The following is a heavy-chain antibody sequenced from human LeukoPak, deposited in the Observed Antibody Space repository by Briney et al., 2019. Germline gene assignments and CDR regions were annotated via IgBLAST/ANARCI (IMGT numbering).Heavy chain of an antibody. D-gene: IGHD5-24*01. V-gene: IGHV3-48*03. Sequence: GGSLRLSRAASGFTFSSYEMNWVRQAPGKGLEWVSYISSSGSTIYYADSVKGRFTISRDNSKNTLYLQMNSLRAEDTAVYYCARGEMATVPSFDYWGQGTLVTVSS. J-gene: IGHJ4*02. CDR1: GFTFSSYE. CDR2: ISSSGSTI. CDR3: ARGEMATVPSFDY.